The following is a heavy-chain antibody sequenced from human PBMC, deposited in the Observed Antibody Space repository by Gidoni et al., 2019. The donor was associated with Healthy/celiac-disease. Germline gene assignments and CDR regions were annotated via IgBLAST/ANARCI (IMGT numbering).Heavy chain of an antibody. CDR2: ISTSGGDT. D-gene: IGHD6-13*01. Sequence: EVQLLESGGGLVQPGGSLRLSCAASGFTCSSYAMSWVRQAPGKGLQWVSGISTSGGDTYYADSVKGRFTVSRDNSKNTLYLQMNSLRAEDTAVYYCAKDPYSSPSYFHHWGQGTLVTVSS. CDR3: AKDPYSSPSYFHH. CDR1: GFTCSSYA. J-gene: IGHJ1*01. V-gene: IGHV3-23*01.